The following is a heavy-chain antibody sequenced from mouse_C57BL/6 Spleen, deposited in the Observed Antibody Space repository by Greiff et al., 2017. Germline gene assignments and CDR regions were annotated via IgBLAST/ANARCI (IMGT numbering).Heavy chain of an antibody. V-gene: IGHV5-16*01. CDR3: GRDISNTTVVATDYYAMNY. CDR2: INYDGSST. CDR1: GFTFSDYY. D-gene: IGHD1-1*01. J-gene: IGHJ4*01. Sequence: EVMLVESEGGLVQPGSSMKLSCTASGFTFSDYYMAWVRQVPEKGLEWVANINYDGSSTYYLDSLKSRFIISRDNAKNILNLQMSSLKSEDTATYYCGRDISNTTVVATDYYAMNYWGQGTSVTVSS.